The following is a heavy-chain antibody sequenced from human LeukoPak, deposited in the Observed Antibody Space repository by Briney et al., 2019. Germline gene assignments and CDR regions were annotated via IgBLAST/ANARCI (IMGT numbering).Heavy chain of an antibody. D-gene: IGHD3-22*01. CDR3: ARRWHYDGSGYYYGKNAFDI. Sequence: ASVKVSCKASGYTFTGYYMHWVGQAPGQGLEWMGWITPNSGGTNYAQKFQGRVTLTRDTSISTAYMELSMLRSDDTAVYYCARRWHYDGSGYYYGKNAFDIWGQGTMVTVSS. V-gene: IGHV1-2*02. CDR1: GYTFTGYY. J-gene: IGHJ3*02. CDR2: ITPNSGGT.